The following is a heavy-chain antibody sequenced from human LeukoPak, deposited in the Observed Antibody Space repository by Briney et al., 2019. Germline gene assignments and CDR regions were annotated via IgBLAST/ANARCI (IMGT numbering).Heavy chain of an antibody. CDR1: GFTFSSYG. D-gene: IGHD3-3*01. CDR3: AKPYYDFWSGYYPTPYYFDY. CDR2: ISYDGSNK. J-gene: IGHJ4*02. V-gene: IGHV3-30*18. Sequence: GRSLRLSCAASGFTFSSYGMHWVRQAPGKGLEWVAVISYDGSNKYYADSVKGRFTVSRDNSKNTLYLQMNSLRAEGTAVYYCAKPYYDFWSGYYPTPYYFDYWGQGTLVTVSS.